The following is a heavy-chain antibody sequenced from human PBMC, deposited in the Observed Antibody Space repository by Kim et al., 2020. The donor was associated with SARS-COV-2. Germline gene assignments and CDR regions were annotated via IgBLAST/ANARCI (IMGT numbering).Heavy chain of an antibody. V-gene: IGHV3-23*01. J-gene: IGHJ3*02. CDR1: GFTFSSCG. CDR2: ISGSGGGT. D-gene: IGHD6-6*01. CDR3: ATTGLIAARGAFDI. Sequence: GGSLRLSCAVSGFTFSSCGMSWVRQAPGKGLEWVSAISGSGGGTYYEDSVKGRFTISRDNSKNTLYLQMNSLRAEDTAVYYCATTGLIAARGAFDIWGQGTMVTDSS.